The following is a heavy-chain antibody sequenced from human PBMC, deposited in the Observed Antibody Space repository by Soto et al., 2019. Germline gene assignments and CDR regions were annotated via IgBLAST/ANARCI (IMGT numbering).Heavy chain of an antibody. CDR3: ARSTHYYYIMDV. Sequence: QVQLVQSGAEVKKPGASVKVSFKASGYTLTGYYVHWVRQAPGQGLEWMGWINPNSGGTNYAQKFQGWVTMTRDTSISTAYMELSRLRSDDTAVYYCARSTHYYYIMDVWGQGTTVTVSS. CDR2: INPNSGGT. J-gene: IGHJ6*02. V-gene: IGHV1-2*04. CDR1: GYTLTGYY.